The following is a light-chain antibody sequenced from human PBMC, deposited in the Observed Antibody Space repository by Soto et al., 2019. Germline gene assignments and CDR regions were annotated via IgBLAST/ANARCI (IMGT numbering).Light chain of an antibody. Sequence: DIVMTQSPDSLAVSLGERATINCKSSQSVFYSPNNKNYLAWYQQKPGQPPKLLVYWASTRESGVPDRFSGSGSGTDFTLTISSLQAEDAAVYYCHHYHSAPQTFGQGTKVEIK. V-gene: IGKV4-1*01. CDR1: QSVFYSPNNKNY. J-gene: IGKJ1*01. CDR2: WAS. CDR3: HHYHSAPQT.